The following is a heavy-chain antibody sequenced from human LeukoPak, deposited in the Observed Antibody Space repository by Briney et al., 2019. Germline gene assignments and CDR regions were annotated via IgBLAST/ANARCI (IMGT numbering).Heavy chain of an antibody. CDR3: ARDQGSMIVVQTTNWYFDL. V-gene: IGHV3-7*01. CDR2: INQDGSEM. Sequence: PGGSLRLSCAASEFTFSNYWMSWVRQAPGKGLEWLANINQDGSEMYYVDSVKGQFTISRDDGKNSLYLQINSLRADDTAVYYCARDQGSMIVVQTTNWYFDLWGCGTLVTVSS. D-gene: IGHD3-22*01. CDR1: EFTFSNYW. J-gene: IGHJ2*01.